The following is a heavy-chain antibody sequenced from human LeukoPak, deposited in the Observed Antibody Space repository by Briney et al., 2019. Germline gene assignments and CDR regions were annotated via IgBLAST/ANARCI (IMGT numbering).Heavy chain of an antibody. Sequence: GGSLRLSCAASGFTFSDYGMHWVRQAPGKGLEWVAIISHDGSYKYYADSVKGRFTISRDNSKNTLYLQMNSLRAEDTAVYYCARARRLGYSSSWYYFDYWGQGTLVTVSS. CDR1: GFTFSDYG. CDR2: ISHDGSYK. J-gene: IGHJ4*02. V-gene: IGHV3-30*03. CDR3: ARARRLGYSSSWYYFDY. D-gene: IGHD6-13*01.